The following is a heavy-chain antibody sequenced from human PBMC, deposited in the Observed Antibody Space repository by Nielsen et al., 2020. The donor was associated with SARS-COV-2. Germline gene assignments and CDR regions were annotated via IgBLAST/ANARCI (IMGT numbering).Heavy chain of an antibody. Sequence: ASVKVSCKASGYTFTSYDINWVRQATGQGLEWMGWMNPNSGNTGYAQKFQGRVTMTRNTSISTAYMELSSLRSEDTAVYYRARMESSGWNENYYYYGMDVWGQGTTVTVSS. CDR1: GYTFTSYD. D-gene: IGHD1-1*01. CDR2: MNPNSGNT. CDR3: ARMESSGWNENYYYYGMDV. V-gene: IGHV1-8*01. J-gene: IGHJ6*02.